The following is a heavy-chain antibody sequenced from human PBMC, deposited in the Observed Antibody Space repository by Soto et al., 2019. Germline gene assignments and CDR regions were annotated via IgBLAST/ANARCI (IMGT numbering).Heavy chain of an antibody. CDR3: ARRSAVTTFYFYGMDV. D-gene: IGHD4-17*01. CDR2: IYPIDSDT. J-gene: IGHJ6*02. V-gene: IGHV5-51*01. CDR1: GDSFNSNW. Sequence: PGDSLKISCKVSGDSFNSNWIAWVRQRPGRGLEWMGIIYPIDSDTRYSPSFQGQVTISVDRSVNSAFLQWRSLKASDTATYYCARRSAVTTFYFYGMDVWGQGTTVTVSS.